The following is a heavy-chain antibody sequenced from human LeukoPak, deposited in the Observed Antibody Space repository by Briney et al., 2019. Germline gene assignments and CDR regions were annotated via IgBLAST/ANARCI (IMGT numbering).Heavy chain of an antibody. D-gene: IGHD3-22*01. CDR3: ARSYDTSGYYHAFDI. CDR2: IHISGGT. V-gene: IGHV4-4*09. CDR1: GGSIRNYY. Sequence: PSETLSLICVVSGGSIRNYYWSWIRQPPEKGLEWIGNIHISGGTNYNPSLKSRVTMSVDTSKNEFSLKLRSLIVADTPVYYCARSYDTSGYYHAFDIWDQGTMVTVSS. J-gene: IGHJ3*02.